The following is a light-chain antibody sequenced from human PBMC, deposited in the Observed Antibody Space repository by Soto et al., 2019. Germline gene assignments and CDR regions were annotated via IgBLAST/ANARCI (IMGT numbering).Light chain of an antibody. J-gene: IGKJ3*01. CDR2: AAS. Sequence: AIRMTQSPSSFSASTGDRVTITCRASQGISSYLAWYQQKPGKAPKLLIYAASTLQSGVPSRFSGSGSGTDFTLTISGLQSEDFATYYCQQYYSYPLAFGHGTKVDIK. V-gene: IGKV1-8*01. CDR1: QGISSY. CDR3: QQYYSYPLA.